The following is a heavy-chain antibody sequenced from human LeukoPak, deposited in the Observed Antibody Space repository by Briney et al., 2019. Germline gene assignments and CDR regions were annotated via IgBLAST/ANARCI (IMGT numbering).Heavy chain of an antibody. J-gene: IGHJ3*02. CDR3: ARTADTSMVDDAFDI. CDR1: GGSISSYY. D-gene: IGHD5-18*01. Sequence: PSETLSLTCTVSGGSISSYYWSWIRQPPGKGLEWIGYIYYSGSTNYNPSLKSRVTISVDTSKNQFSLKLSSVTAADTAVYYCARTADTSMVDDAFDIWGQGTMVTVS. CDR2: IYYSGST. V-gene: IGHV4-59*01.